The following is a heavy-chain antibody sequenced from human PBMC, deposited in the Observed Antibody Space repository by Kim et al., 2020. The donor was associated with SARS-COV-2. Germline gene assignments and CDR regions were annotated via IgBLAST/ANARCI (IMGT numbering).Heavy chain of an antibody. CDR2: INNGGNP. CDR1: GFTFTSRA. CDR3: AKDHPSNGWPAFDS. D-gene: IGHD6-19*01. J-gene: IGHJ4*02. V-gene: IGHV3-23*01. Sequence: GGSLRLSCVASGFTFTSRAMSWVRQSPVKGLEWVASINNGGNPYYANSVKGRFTISRDITKDTLYPQMSSLRAEDTALYYCAKDHPSNGWPAFDSWGQGTLVTVSS.